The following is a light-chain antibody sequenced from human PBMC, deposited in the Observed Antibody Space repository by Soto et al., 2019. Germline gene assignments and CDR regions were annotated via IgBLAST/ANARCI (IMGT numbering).Light chain of an antibody. V-gene: IGKV1-5*01. CDR3: QQWWT. CDR2: DAS. J-gene: IGKJ1*01. Sequence: DIQMTQSPSTLSASVGDRVTMTCRASQSIRSWLAWYQQKPGKAPKLLIYDASSLESGVPSRFSGSGSGTEFTLTISSLQPDDFATYYCQQWWTFGQGTKVDIK. CDR1: QSIRSW.